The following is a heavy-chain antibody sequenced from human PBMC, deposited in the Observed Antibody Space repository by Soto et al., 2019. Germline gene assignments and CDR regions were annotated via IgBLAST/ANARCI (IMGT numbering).Heavy chain of an antibody. Sequence: APVKVSCKASGYTFTSYGISWARQAPGQGLEWMGWISAYNGNTNYAQKLQGRVTMTTDTSTSTAYMELRSLRSDDTAVYYCARDNRDFWSGLQYYFDYWGQGTLVTVSS. CDR1: GYTFTSYG. V-gene: IGHV1-18*01. J-gene: IGHJ4*02. CDR2: ISAYNGNT. CDR3: ARDNRDFWSGLQYYFDY. D-gene: IGHD3-3*01.